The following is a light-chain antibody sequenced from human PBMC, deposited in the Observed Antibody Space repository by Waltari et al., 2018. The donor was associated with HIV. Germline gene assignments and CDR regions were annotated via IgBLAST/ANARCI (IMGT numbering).Light chain of an antibody. CDR3: QQYNHWPWT. J-gene: IGKJ1*01. CDR2: GSS. Sequence: EIVMTQSPDTLSVSPGERATLSCRASQSDTTNLAWYQQKPGQAPRLLFYGSSTRATGLPDRFSGSGSGTEFTLTISSLQSEDSAVYYCQQYNHWPWTFGQGTTVEIK. CDR1: QSDTTN. V-gene: IGKV3-15*01.